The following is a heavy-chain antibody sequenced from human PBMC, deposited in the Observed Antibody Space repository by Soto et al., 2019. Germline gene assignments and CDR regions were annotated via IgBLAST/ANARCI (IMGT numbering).Heavy chain of an antibody. CDR1: GGPISSYY. CDR2: IYFSGGT. Sequence: SETLSPTCTVSGGPISSYYWSWIRQPPGKGLEWIGYIYFSGGTNYNPSLKSRVTISVDTSKNQFSLKLSSVTAADTAVYYCARESRSWYGSIWDYWGQGTLVTVS. V-gene: IGHV4-59*12. J-gene: IGHJ4*02. D-gene: IGHD6-13*01. CDR3: ARESRSWYGSIWDY.